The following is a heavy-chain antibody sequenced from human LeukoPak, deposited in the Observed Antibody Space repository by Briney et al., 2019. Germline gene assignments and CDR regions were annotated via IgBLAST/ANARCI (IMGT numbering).Heavy chain of an antibody. V-gene: IGHV3-NL1*01. CDR2: LSGSGTTA. CDR3: AKESYNWNDGHYFDY. Sequence: GGSLRLSCAASGFTFSNYGMHWVRQAPGKGLEWVSVLSGSGTTAHYADSVKGRFTISRDNSKNTLYLQMNSLRAEDTAVYYCAKESYNWNDGHYFDYWGQGTLVTVSS. CDR1: GFTFSNYG. J-gene: IGHJ4*02. D-gene: IGHD1-1*01.